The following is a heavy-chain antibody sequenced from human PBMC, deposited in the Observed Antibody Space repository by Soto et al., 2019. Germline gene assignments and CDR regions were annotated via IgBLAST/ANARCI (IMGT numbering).Heavy chain of an antibody. J-gene: IGHJ5*02. CDR1: GGSISSSSYY. CDR3: ARPHLHYDFWSGYQNWFDP. D-gene: IGHD3-3*01. V-gene: IGHV4-39*01. CDR2: IYYSGST. Sequence: SETLSLTCTVSGGSISSSSYYWGWIRQPPGKGLEWIGSIYYSGSTYYNPSLKSRVTISVDTSKNQFSLKLSSVTAADTAVYYCARPHLHYDFWSGYQNWFDPWGQGTLVTVSS.